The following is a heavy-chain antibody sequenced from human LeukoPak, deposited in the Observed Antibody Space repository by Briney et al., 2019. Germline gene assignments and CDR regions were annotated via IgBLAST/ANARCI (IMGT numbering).Heavy chain of an antibody. CDR2: IIPIFGTA. CDR1: GGTFSSYA. CDR3: ARGRRDGYSDAFDI. Sequence: GASVKVSCKASGGTFSSYAISWVRQAPGQGLEWMGGIIPIFGTANYAQKFQGRVTITADESTSTAYMELSSLRSEDTAVYYCARGRRDGYSDAFDIWGQGTMVTVSS. D-gene: IGHD5-24*01. V-gene: IGHV1-69*13. J-gene: IGHJ3*02.